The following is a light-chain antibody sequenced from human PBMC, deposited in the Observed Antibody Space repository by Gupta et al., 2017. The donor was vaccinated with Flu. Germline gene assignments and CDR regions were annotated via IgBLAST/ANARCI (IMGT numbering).Light chain of an antibody. Sequence: PSFLSASVGDRVTLTCRASQGITNSLAWYQQKLGKAPKLLMYDASTLQSGVPSRFSGSGFGTEFTLTISSLQPEDFATYYCLQVNSYPLTFGGGTKVEIK. CDR2: DAS. CDR1: QGITNS. J-gene: IGKJ4*01. V-gene: IGKV1-9*01. CDR3: LQVNSYPLT.